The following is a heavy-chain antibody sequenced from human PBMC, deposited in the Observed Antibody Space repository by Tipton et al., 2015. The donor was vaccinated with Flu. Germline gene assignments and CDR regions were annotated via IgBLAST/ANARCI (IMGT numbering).Heavy chain of an antibody. J-gene: IGHJ6*02. CDR2: ISWNSDI. V-gene: IGHV3-9*01. D-gene: IGHD1-14*01. Sequence: RSLRLSCAASGFTFDSYAMHWVRQAPGKGLEWVSGISWNSDIDYADSVKGRFTISRDNARNSLYLQMNSLRVEDTAFYYCAKNNGPRSYKYGMGVWGQGTTVTVSS. CDR1: GFTFDSYA. CDR3: AKNNGPRSYKYGMGV.